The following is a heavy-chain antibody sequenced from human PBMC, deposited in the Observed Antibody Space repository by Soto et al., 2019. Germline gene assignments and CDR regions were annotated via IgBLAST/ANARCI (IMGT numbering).Heavy chain of an antibody. J-gene: IGHJ4*02. V-gene: IGHV1-69*01. CDR2: IIPIFGTA. D-gene: IGHD3-16*01. CDR1: GGTFSSYA. Sequence: QVQLVQSGAEVQKPGSSVKVSCKASGGTFSSYAISWVRQAPGQGLEWMGGIIPIFGTANYAQKFQGRVTITADESTSTAYMELSSLRSEDTAVYYCARGRPFQPTYYFDYWGQGTLVTVSS. CDR3: ARGRPFQPTYYFDY.